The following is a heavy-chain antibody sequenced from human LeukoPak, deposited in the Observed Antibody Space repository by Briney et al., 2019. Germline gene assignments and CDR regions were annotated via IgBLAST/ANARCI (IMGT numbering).Heavy chain of an antibody. D-gene: IGHD5-18*01. CDR1: GGSISSYY. CDR2: IYYSGST. CDR3: ARDPGRGYSYGSSAFDY. Sequence: SETLSLTCTVSGGSISSYYWGWIRQPPGKGLEWIGSIYYSGSTYYNPSLKSRVTISVDTSKNQFSLKLSSVTAADTAVYYCARDPGRGYSYGSSAFDYWGQGTLVTVSS. J-gene: IGHJ4*02. V-gene: IGHV4-39*07.